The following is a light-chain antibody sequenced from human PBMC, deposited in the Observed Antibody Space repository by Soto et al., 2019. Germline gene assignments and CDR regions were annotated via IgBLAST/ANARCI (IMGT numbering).Light chain of an antibody. CDR3: AAWDDSLSGHVV. J-gene: IGLJ2*01. V-gene: IGLV1-47*01. CDR1: SSNIGSNY. Sequence: QSALTQPPSASGTPGQRVTMSCSGSSSNIGSNYVYWYQQLPGTAPKLLVYRNNQRPSGVPDRFSGSKSGTSASLAISGLRSEDEAGYYCAAWDDSLSGHVVFGGGTKVTVL. CDR2: RNN.